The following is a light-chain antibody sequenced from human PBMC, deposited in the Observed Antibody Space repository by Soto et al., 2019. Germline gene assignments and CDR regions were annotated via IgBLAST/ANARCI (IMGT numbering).Light chain of an antibody. J-gene: IGKJ1*01. V-gene: IGKV3-20*01. Sequence: DIVLTQSPGTLYLSPGERATLSCRASQSVSSGYLAWYQQRPGQAPRLLIYGASTRATGIPDRFSGSGSGTDFTLTISRLEPEDFAVYYCQQYGTSPCTFGQGTKVEI. CDR3: QQYGTSPCT. CDR1: QSVSSGY. CDR2: GAS.